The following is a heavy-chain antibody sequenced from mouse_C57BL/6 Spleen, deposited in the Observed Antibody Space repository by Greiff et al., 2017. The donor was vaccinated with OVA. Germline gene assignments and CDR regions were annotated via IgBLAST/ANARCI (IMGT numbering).Heavy chain of an antibody. D-gene: IGHD1-1*01. CDR3: ARRHYYGSSYHFDY. CDR2: INPSNGGT. CDR1: GYTFTSYW. Sequence: QVHVKQPGTELVKPGASVKLSCKASGYTFTSYWMHWVKQRPGQGLEWIGNINPSNGGTNYNEKFKSKATLTVDKSSSTAYMQLSSLTSEDSAVYYCARRHYYGSSYHFDYWGQGTTLTVSS. J-gene: IGHJ2*01. V-gene: IGHV1-53*01.